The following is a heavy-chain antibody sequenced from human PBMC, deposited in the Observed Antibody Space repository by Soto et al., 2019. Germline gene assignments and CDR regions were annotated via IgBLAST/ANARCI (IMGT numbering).Heavy chain of an antibody. CDR2: ISGSGGST. J-gene: IGHJ4*01. CDR3: GKNESIEGGGFDY. CDR1: GFTFSDHD. Sequence: EVQLVESGGGVGQPGGSLRLSCAASGFTFSDHDIDWVRQAPGKGLEWVARISGSGGSTYYAGSLKGRFTISRDNSKNTLYQQMSSRRADDTAVYYCGKNESIEGGGFDYWGQGTLVTVSS. D-gene: IGHD2-21*01. V-gene: IGHV3-23*04.